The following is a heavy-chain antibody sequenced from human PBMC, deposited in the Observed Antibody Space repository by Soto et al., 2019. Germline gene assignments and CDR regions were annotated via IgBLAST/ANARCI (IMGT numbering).Heavy chain of an antibody. J-gene: IGHJ2*01. CDR2: IYYSGST. Sequence: QVQLQESGPGLVKPSQTLSLTCTVSGGSISSGDYYCSWIRQPPVKGLEWIGYIYYSGSTYYNPSLKSRVTISVDTSKNQFSLKLSSVTAADTAVYYSARNLNYWYFDLWCRGTLVTVSS. V-gene: IGHV4-30-4*01. CDR3: ARNLNYWYFDL. CDR1: GGSISSGDYY.